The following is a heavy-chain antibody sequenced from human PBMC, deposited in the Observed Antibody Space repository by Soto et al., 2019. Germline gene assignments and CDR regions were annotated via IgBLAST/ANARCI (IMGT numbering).Heavy chain of an antibody. CDR3: ARDGSTSSLSDDAFDI. J-gene: IGHJ3*02. V-gene: IGHV3-33*01. CDR1: GFTFSSYG. CDR2: IWYDGSNK. D-gene: IGHD2-2*01. Sequence: TVGSLRLSCAASGFTFSSYGMHWVRQAPGKGLEWVAVIWYDGSNKYYADSVKGRFTISRDNSKNTLYLQMNSLRAEDTAVYYCARDGSTSSLSDDAFDIWGQGTMVTVSS.